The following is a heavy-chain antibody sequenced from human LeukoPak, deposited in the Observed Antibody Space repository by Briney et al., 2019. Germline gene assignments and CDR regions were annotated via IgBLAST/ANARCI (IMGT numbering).Heavy chain of an antibody. V-gene: IGHV4-61*02. Sequence: PSETLSLTCTVSGGSISSGSYYWSWIRQPAGKRLEWIGRIYPSGTTIYPSGTTHYNPTLKSRVTISLDTSQNQFSLKLTSVTAADTAVYYCARGYETINFDYWGQGTLVTVSS. CDR2: IYPSGTT. CDR3: ARGYETINFDY. D-gene: IGHD1-14*01. J-gene: IGHJ4*02. CDR1: GGSISSGSYY.